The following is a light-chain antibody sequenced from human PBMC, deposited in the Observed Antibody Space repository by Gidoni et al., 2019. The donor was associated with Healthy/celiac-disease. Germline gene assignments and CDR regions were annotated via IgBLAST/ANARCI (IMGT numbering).Light chain of an antibody. CDR3: QQYGSSPLYT. V-gene: IGKV3-20*01. CDR2: GAS. CDR1: QSVSSSY. Sequence: EIVLTQSPCTLSLSPGERAPLSCRASQSVSSSYLAWYQQKPGQAPRLLIYGASSRATGIPDRFSGSGSGTDFTLTISRLEPEDLAVYYCQQYGSSPLYTFGQGTKLEIK. J-gene: IGKJ2*01.